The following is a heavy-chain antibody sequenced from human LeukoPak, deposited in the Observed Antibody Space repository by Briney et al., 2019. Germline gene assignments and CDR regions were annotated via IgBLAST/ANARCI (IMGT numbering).Heavy chain of an antibody. CDR1: GFTFSNYG. D-gene: IGHD6-13*01. V-gene: IGHV3-23*01. Sequence: PGGSLRLSCAASGFTFSNYGMSWVRQAPGKGLEWVSGISGGGNDAYYTDSVKGRFTISRDNSKSTLFVEMNSLRAEDTAIYYCAKEKAVVGSPLLDYWGQGTLVTVSS. J-gene: IGHJ4*02. CDR2: ISGGGNDA. CDR3: AKEKAVVGSPLLDY.